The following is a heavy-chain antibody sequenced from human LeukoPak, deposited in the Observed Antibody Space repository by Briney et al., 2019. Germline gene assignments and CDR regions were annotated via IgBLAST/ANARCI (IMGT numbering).Heavy chain of an antibody. CDR3: ARRFLGLNYFDY. D-gene: IGHD3-3*01. CDR1: GFTFSTYA. CDR2: IGGSGDSA. V-gene: IGHV3-23*01. J-gene: IGHJ4*02. Sequence: GGSLRLSCAASGFTFSTYAMSWVRQAPGKGLDWVSAIGGSGDSAYYADSVKGRFTISRDNSKNTLYLQMNSLRAEDTAVYYCARRFLGLNYFDYWGQGTLVTVSS.